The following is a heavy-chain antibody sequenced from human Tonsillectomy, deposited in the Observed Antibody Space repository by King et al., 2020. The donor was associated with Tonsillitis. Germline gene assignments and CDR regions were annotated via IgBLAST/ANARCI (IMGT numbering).Heavy chain of an antibody. V-gene: IGHV3-13*01. CDR3: ASDGPGGYYGMDV. D-gene: IGHD1-14*01. Sequence: VQLVESGGGLVQPGGSLRLSCAASGFSISNYDMHWVRQATGRGLEWVSVITNTGDTHYPGSGKGRFTISRDNVKHTLYLQMNSLRAEDTAVYYCASDGPGGYYGMDVWGQGATVTVSS. CDR2: ITNTGDT. CDR1: GFSISNYD. J-gene: IGHJ6*02.